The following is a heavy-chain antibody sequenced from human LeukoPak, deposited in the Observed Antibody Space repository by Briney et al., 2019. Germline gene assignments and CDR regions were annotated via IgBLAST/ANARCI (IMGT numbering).Heavy chain of an antibody. Sequence: PGGSLRLSCAASGFTFSNYGMHWVRQAPGKGLEWVAVISYKGNNKYYEDSVKGRFTISRDNSKNTLYLEMNSLRAEDTAVYYCAKDGDIAAAAYYFDYWGQGTLVTVSS. D-gene: IGHD6-13*01. CDR2: ISYKGNNK. V-gene: IGHV3-30*18. CDR3: AKDGDIAAAAYYFDY. J-gene: IGHJ4*02. CDR1: GFTFSNYG.